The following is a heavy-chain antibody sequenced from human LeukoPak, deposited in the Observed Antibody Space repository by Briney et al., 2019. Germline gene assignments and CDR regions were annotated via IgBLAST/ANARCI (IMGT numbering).Heavy chain of an antibody. D-gene: IGHD2-2*01. Sequence: PGGSLRLSCAASGSTFSSYWMYWVRQAPGKGLVWVSRINGDGSSTSYADSVKGRFTISRDNAKNTLFLQMNSLRAEDTAVYYCARRYCGSPSCVNWFDPWGQGALVTVSS. CDR3: ARRYCGSPSCVNWFDP. CDR1: GSTFSSYW. J-gene: IGHJ5*02. CDR2: INGDGSST. V-gene: IGHV3-74*01.